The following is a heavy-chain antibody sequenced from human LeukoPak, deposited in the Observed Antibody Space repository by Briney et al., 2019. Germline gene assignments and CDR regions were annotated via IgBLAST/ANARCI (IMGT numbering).Heavy chain of an antibody. CDR2: IYYSGST. V-gene: IGHV4-30-4*08. CDR1: GGSISSGDYY. J-gene: IGHJ6*03. Sequence: PSETLSLTCTVSGGSISSGDYYWSWIRQPPGKGLEWIGYIYYSGSTYYNPSLKSRVTISVDTSKNQFSLKLSSVTAADTAVYYCARVADIVVVPAAALDMDVWGKGTTVTVSS. CDR3: ARVADIVVVPAAALDMDV. D-gene: IGHD2-2*01.